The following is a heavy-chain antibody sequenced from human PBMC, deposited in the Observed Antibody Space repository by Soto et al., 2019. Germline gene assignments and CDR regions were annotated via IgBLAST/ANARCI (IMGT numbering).Heavy chain of an antibody. V-gene: IGHV4-31*03. CDR1: GGSISSGGYY. D-gene: IGHD4-17*01. Sequence: PSETLSLTCTVSGGSISSGGYYWSWIRQHPGKGLEWIGYIYYSGSTYYNQSLKSRVTISVDTSKNQFSLKLGSVTAADTAVYYCARVVEDYGDYADAFDIWGQGTMVTVSS. CDR3: ARVVEDYGDYADAFDI. J-gene: IGHJ3*02. CDR2: IYYSGST.